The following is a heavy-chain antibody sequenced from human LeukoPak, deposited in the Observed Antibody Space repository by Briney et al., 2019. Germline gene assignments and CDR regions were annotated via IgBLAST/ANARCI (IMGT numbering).Heavy chain of an antibody. V-gene: IGHV1-46*01. CDR3: AKVGEQWQLDY. CDR2: INPSGGST. CDR1: GYTFTGYY. J-gene: IGHJ4*02. D-gene: IGHD6-19*01. Sequence: ASVKVSCKASGYTFTGYYMHWVRQAPGQGLEWMGVINPSGGSTSYAQKFQGRVTMTRDMSTSTVYMELSSLRSEDTAVYYCAKVGEQWQLDYWGQGTLVTVSS.